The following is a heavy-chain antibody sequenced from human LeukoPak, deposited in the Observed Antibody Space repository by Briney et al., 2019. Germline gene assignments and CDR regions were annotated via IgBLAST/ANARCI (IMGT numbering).Heavy chain of an antibody. V-gene: IGHV3-33*01. Sequence: PGMSLRLSCAASGFTFSSYGMHWVRQAPGKGLEWVAVIWYDGSDKNYADSVKGRFTISRDNSKNTLYLQMNSLRAEDRAVYYCARGNTGDAYNHLGYWGQGTLVTVSS. CDR3: ARGNTGDAYNHLGY. CDR1: GFTFSSYG. D-gene: IGHD5-24*01. CDR2: IWYDGSDK. J-gene: IGHJ4*02.